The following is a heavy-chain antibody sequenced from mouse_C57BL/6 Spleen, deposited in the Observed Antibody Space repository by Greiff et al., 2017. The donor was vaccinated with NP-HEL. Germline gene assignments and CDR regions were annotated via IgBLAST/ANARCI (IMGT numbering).Heavy chain of an antibody. CDR2: IDPGDGET. D-gene: IGHD1-1*01. CDR3: AREVPGSSPHWYFDV. CDR1: GFNIKDYY. J-gene: IGHJ1*03. Sequence: EVQLQQSGAELVKPGASVKLSCTASGFNIKDYYMHWVKQRTEQGLEWIGRIDPGDGETKYAPKFQGKATITADTSSNTAYLQLSSLTSEDTAVYYCAREVPGSSPHWYFDVWGTGTTVTVSS. V-gene: IGHV14-2*01.